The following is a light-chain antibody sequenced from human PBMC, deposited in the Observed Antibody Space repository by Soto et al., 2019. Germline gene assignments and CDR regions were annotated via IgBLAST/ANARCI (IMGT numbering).Light chain of an antibody. Sequence: EILMTQSPATLSVSPGESATLSFIASHRVSSYLAWYQQKPGQAPRLLIYGVSTRANGVPARFSGSGSGTVFTLTISSLQSEDFAVYYCQQYNNWPLTFGGGTKVDIK. CDR1: HRVSSY. CDR3: QQYNNWPLT. J-gene: IGKJ4*01. V-gene: IGKV3-15*01. CDR2: GVS.